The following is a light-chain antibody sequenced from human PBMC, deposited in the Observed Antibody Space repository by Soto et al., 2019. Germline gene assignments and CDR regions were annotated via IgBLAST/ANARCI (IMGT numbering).Light chain of an antibody. CDR3: QSYDTSLSGSGV. V-gene: IGLV1-40*01. CDR1: SSNIGAGYD. Sequence: SVLTQPPSVSGAPGQSVTISCTESSSNIGAGYDVHWYQQRPGGAPRLLIFANSDRPSGVPDRFSASKSYTSASLTIAGLQAEDDADYYRQSYDTSLSGSGVFGTGTKVTV. CDR2: ANS. J-gene: IGLJ1*01.